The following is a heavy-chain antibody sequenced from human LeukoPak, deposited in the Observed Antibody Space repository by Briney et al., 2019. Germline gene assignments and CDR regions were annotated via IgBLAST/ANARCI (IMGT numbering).Heavy chain of an antibody. V-gene: IGHV3-7*01. CDR3: ARVRGTYNYGSDY. Sequence: GGSLRLSCAAPEFTFSSHWMSWVRQAPGKGLEWVANIKQDGNEKYYVDSVKGRFTISRDNAKNSLYLQMNSLRAEDTAVYYCARVRGTYNYGSDYWGQGTLVTVSS. CDR1: EFTFSSHW. CDR2: IKQDGNEK. J-gene: IGHJ4*02. D-gene: IGHD5-18*01.